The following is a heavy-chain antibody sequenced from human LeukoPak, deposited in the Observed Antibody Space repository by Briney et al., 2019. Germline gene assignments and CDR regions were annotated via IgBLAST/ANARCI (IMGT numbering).Heavy chain of an antibody. Sequence: ASVKVSCTASGYTFTVHYIHWVRQAPGQGLEWMGWIDPNSGGTNYAQKFQGRVTLARDTSISTAYMELTRLRSDDTAVYYCARERRFSSSSSVFDYWGQGTLVTVSS. CDR3: ARERRFSSSSSVFDY. CDR1: GYTFTVHY. V-gene: IGHV1-2*02. CDR2: IDPNSGGT. J-gene: IGHJ4*02. D-gene: IGHD6-6*01.